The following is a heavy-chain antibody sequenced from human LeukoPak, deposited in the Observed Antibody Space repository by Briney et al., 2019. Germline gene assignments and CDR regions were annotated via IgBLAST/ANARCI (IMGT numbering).Heavy chain of an antibody. CDR3: AKDGRAVTDHYYYYGMDV. D-gene: IGHD6-19*01. CDR2: ISASGDHT. Sequence: AGGSLRLSCAASGFTLNIYAMTWVRQAPGKGLEWVSGISASGDHTSYADSVKGRFTISRDNSKNTLYLQMNSLRAEDTAVYYCAKDGRAVTDHYYYYGMDVWGHGTTVTVSS. V-gene: IGHV3-23*01. J-gene: IGHJ6*02. CDR1: GFTLNIYA.